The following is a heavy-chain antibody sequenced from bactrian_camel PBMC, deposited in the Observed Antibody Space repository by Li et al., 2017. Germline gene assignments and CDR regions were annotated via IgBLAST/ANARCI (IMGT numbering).Heavy chain of an antibody. D-gene: IGHD6*01. CDR1: GVDFARCT. CDR2: FRNDGMT. V-gene: IGHV3S55*01. CDR3: ANTNGGTWYPTGVGNY. Sequence: VQLVESGGGSVQAGGSLRLACVASGVDFARCTIGWYRQPAGKQREWVSWFRNDGMTPTAGSVEGRFTISRDNAKNTLYLELNSLKTDDTAMYYCANTNGGTWYPTGVGNYWSQGTQVTVS. J-gene: IGHJ4*01.